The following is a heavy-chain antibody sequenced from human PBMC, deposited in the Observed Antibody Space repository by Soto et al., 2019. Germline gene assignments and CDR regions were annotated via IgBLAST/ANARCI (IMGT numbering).Heavy chain of an antibody. V-gene: IGHV4-34*01. J-gene: IGHJ6*02. D-gene: IGHD1-26*01. Sequence: KSSETLSLTCAVYGGSFSGYYWSWIRQPPGKGLEWIGEINHSGSTNYNPSLKSRVTISVDTSKNQFSLKLSSVTAADTAVYYCARVYWDYYGMDVWGQGTTVTVSS. CDR1: GGSFSGYY. CDR3: ARVYWDYYGMDV. CDR2: INHSGST.